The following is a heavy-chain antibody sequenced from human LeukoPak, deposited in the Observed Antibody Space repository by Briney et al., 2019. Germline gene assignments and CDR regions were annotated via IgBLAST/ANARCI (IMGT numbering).Heavy chain of an antibody. J-gene: IGHJ3*02. CDR2: ISPYGT. CDR1: GFTFSSYA. Sequence: GGSLRLSCAASGFTFSSYAMSWVRQTPGRGLEWVSSISPYGTYYAESVRGRFTISRDNAKSTLHLQMNSLRSEDTAVYYCARVHREWNLPDAFDIWGQGTMVTVSS. CDR3: ARVHREWNLPDAFDI. D-gene: IGHD1-1*01. V-gene: IGHV3-23*01.